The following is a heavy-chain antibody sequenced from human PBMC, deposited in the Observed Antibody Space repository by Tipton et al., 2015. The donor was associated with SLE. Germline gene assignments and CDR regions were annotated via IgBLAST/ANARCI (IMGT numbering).Heavy chain of an antibody. CDR1: GFTFSDYE. Sequence: LRLSCAASGFTFSDYEMNWVRQPPGKGLEWIGNIFYSGSTSTYYSPSLRSRVTISVDTSKNQFSLKLSSVTAADTAVYYCARVGRHDLFDYWGQGTLVTVSS. CDR3: ARVGRHDLFDY. J-gene: IGHJ4*02. D-gene: IGHD1-1*01. CDR2: IFYSGST. V-gene: IGHV4-59*12.